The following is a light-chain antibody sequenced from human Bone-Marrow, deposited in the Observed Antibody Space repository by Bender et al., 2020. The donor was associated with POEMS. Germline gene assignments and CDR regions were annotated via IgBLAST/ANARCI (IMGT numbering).Light chain of an antibody. CDR1: SSDVGFYNL. J-gene: IGLJ2*01. CDR3: CSYAGNTTSL. CDR2: EVN. Sequence: QSALTQPASVSGSPGQSITIACPGTSSDVGFYNLVSWYQQVPGKAPRLIIYEVNKRPSGVSDRFSGSKSGNTASLTISGLQPEDEADYFCCSYAGNTTSLFGGGTQVTVL. V-gene: IGLV2-23*02.